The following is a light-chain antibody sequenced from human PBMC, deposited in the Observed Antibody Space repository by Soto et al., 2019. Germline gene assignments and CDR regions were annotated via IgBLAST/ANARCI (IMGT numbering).Light chain of an antibody. V-gene: IGKV1-39*01. CDR3: QQSYSTPRT. J-gene: IGKJ4*01. CDR1: QSISSY. Sequence: IQMTQSPSSLSASVGDRVTITCLASQSISSYLNWYQQKPGKAPTLLIYGGSSLQSGVPSTFSGSGSGTDFTLTISSLQPEDFATYYCQQSYSTPRTFGGGTKVDIK. CDR2: GGS.